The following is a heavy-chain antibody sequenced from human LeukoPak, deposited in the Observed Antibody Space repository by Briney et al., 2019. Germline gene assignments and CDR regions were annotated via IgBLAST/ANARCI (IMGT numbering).Heavy chain of an antibody. CDR2: FDPEDGET. D-gene: IGHD3-9*01. Sequence: GASVKVSCKVSGYTLTGLSMHWVRQAPGKGLEWMGGFDPEDGETIYAQKFQGRVTMTEDTSTDTAYMELSSLRSEDTAVYYCATGISYYDILTGYYRGAFCDIWGQGTMVTVSS. V-gene: IGHV1-24*01. CDR3: ATGISYYDILTGYYRGAFCDI. CDR1: GYTLTGLS. J-gene: IGHJ3*02.